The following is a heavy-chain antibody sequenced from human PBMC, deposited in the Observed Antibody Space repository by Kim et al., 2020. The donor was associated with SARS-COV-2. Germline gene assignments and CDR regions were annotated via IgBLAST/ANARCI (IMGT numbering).Heavy chain of an antibody. CDR3: ARDLTMTFSGAYYYYGMDV. D-gene: IGHD3-22*01. CDR1: GYTFTSYY. Sequence: ASVKVSCKASGYTFTSYYMHWVRQAPGQGLEWMGIINPSGGSTSYAQKFQCRVTMTRDTSTSTVYMELSSLRSEDTAVYYCARDLTMTFSGAYYYYGMDVWGQGTTVTVSS. V-gene: IGHV1-46*01. CDR2: INPSGGST. J-gene: IGHJ6*02.